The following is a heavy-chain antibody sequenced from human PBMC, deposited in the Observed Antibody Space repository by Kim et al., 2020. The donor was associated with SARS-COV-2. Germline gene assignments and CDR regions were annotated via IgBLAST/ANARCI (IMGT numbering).Heavy chain of an antibody. J-gene: IGHJ4*02. Sequence: GGSLRLSCAASGFTFSSYSMNWVRQAPGKGLEWVSSISSSSSYIYYADSVKGRFTISRDNAKNSLYLQMNSLRAEDTAVYYCARAGGGYCSSTSCYDYWGQGTLVSVSS. D-gene: IGHD2-2*01. CDR3: ARAGGGYCSSTSCYDY. CDR2: ISSSSSYI. V-gene: IGHV3-21*04. CDR1: GFTFSSYS.